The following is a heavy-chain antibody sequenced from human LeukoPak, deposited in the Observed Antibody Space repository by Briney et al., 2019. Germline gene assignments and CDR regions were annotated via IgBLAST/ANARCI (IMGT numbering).Heavy chain of an antibody. J-gene: IGHJ6*03. CDR1: GFTFSGSA. D-gene: IGHD5/OR15-5a*01. Sequence: PGGSLRLSCAAYGFTFSGSAMHWVRQASGKGLEWVGRIRSKANSYATAYAASVKGRFTISRDDSKNTAYLQMNSLKTEDTAVYYCTRRYWSTGANDYYYYYMDVWGKGTTVTVSS. V-gene: IGHV3-73*01. CDR3: TRRYWSTGANDYYYYYMDV. CDR2: IRSKANSYAT.